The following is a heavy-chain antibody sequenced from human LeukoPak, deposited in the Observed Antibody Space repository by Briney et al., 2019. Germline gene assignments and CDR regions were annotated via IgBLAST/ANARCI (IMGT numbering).Heavy chain of an antibody. V-gene: IGHV4-39*07. CDR3: ARDFEGSSGYSSAFDI. CDR1: GGSISSSSYY. J-gene: IGHJ3*02. Sequence: PSETLSLTCTVSGGSISSSSYYWGWIRQPPGKGLEWIGSIYYSGSTYYNPSLKSRVTISVDTSKNQFSLKLSSVTAADTAVYYCARDFEGSSGYSSAFDIWGQGTMVTVSS. D-gene: IGHD3-22*01. CDR2: IYYSGST.